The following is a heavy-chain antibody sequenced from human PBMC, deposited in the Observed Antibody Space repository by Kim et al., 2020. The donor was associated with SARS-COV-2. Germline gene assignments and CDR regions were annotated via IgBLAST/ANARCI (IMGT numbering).Heavy chain of an antibody. CDR3: ARGVTNYGDP. D-gene: IGHD4-17*01. Sequence: NTKYSQSVQGRVTFTRETSASTAYMELNSLRSEDTAVYYCARGVTNYGDPWGQGTLVTVSS. J-gene: IGHJ5*02. V-gene: IGHV1-3*01. CDR2: NT.